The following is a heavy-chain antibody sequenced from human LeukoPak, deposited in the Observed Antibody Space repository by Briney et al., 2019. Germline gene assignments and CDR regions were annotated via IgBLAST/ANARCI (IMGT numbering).Heavy chain of an antibody. D-gene: IGHD6-19*01. CDR3: ARHSGSGWHALGY. J-gene: IGHJ4*02. V-gene: IGHV1-18*04. Sequence: ASVKVSCKASGYTFSNYGISWVRQAPGLGLEWMGWTSYNGNTNYAQKFQDRVTMTTDTSTTTAYMELRSLESDDTAVYYCARHSGSGWHALGYWGQGTLVTVSS. CDR2: TSYNGNT. CDR1: GYTFSNYG.